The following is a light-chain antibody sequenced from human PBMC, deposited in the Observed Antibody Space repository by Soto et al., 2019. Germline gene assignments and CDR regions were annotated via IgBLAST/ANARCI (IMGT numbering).Light chain of an antibody. CDR2: NNN. J-gene: IGLJ3*02. V-gene: IGLV1-44*01. Sequence: QSVLTQPPSASGTPGQRVTISCSGTSSNIGNNIVNWYQQLPGTAPKLLIYNNNQRPSGVPDRFSGSKSGTSASLAISGLQSEDEADYYCATGDDSLSGWVFGGGTKVTVL. CDR3: ATGDDSLSGWV. CDR1: SSNIGNNI.